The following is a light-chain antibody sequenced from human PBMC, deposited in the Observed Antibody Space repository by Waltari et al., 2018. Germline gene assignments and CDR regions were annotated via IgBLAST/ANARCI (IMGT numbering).Light chain of an antibody. CDR1: SSNIGSSN. Sequence: QSVLTQPPPASGTPGQRVTISCSGSSSNIGSSNVYWYQQSPGTAPKLLIYRNNQRPSGVPYRFSGSKSGTSASLAIRGLRSEDEADYYCAAWDDSLSGPRVFGTGTKVTVL. CDR2: RNN. CDR3: AAWDDSLSGPRV. V-gene: IGLV1-47*01. J-gene: IGLJ1*01.